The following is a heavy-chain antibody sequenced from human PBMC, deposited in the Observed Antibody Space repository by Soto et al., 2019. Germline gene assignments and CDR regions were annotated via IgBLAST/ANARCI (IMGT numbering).Heavy chain of an antibody. Sequence: AXVEVSCKASGYTFTIYGISWVRQAPGQGLEWMGWISAYNGNTNYAQKLQGRVTMTTDTSTSTAYMELRSLRSDDTAVYYCVRDLIAAADPPEYWFDPWGQGTLVTVSS. CDR1: GYTFTIYG. J-gene: IGHJ5*02. V-gene: IGHV1-18*04. D-gene: IGHD6-13*01. CDR2: ISAYNGNT. CDR3: VRDLIAAADPPEYWFDP.